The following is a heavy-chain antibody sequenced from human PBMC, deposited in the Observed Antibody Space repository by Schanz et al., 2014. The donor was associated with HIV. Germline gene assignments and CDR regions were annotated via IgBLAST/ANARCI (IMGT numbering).Heavy chain of an antibody. Sequence: QVQLVQSGAEVKKPGTSVKLSCKASGDTFNRYALNWVRQAPGQGLEWMGGIIPMLGTANYAQKFQGRVSINADEFTNTADMDLSSLRSDDTAIYYCARSRYGDYPYYFDYWGQGTRVIVSS. D-gene: IGHD4-17*01. V-gene: IGHV1-69*01. CDR2: IIPMLGTA. CDR1: GDTFNRYA. J-gene: IGHJ4*02. CDR3: ARSRYGDYPYYFDY.